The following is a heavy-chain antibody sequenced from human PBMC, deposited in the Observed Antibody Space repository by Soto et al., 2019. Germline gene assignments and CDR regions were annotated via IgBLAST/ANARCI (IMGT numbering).Heavy chain of an antibody. D-gene: IGHD1-26*01. J-gene: IGHJ4*02. V-gene: IGHV1-2*02. CDR3: GRGRSGQIVVFY. Sequence: ASVKVSCKASRYTFTGHYIHWVRQAPEQGPEWMGEIGPESGATRYAQKFQGRVTMTRDTSITTVYMELKNLSPDDTAVYYCGRGRSGQIVVFYWGQGTPVTVPQ. CDR1: RYTFTGHY. CDR2: IGPESGAT.